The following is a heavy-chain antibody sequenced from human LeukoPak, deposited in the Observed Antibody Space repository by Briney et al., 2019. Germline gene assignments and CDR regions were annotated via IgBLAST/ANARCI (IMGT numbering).Heavy chain of an antibody. J-gene: IGHJ4*02. D-gene: IGHD3-22*01. Sequence: LGGSLRLSCAASGFTFSSYAMHWVRQAPGKGLEWVAVISYDGSNKYYADSVKGRFTISRDNSKNTLYLQMNSLGAEDTAVYYCARDLDSSGYYWGLFDYWGQGTLVTVSS. CDR2: ISYDGSNK. CDR1: GFTFSSYA. V-gene: IGHV3-30*04. CDR3: ARDLDSSGYYWGLFDY.